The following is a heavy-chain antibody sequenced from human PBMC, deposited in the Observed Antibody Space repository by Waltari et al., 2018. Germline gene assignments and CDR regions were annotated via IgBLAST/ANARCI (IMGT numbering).Heavy chain of an antibody. Sequence: EVQLVESGGGFVQPGGSLKLSCAASGFTFSGSAMHWVRQASGKGLEWVGRIRSKANSYATAYAASVKGRFTISRDDSKNTAYLQMNSLKTEDTAVYYCTTKPEDDYGGNSWRDYWGQGTLVTVSS. V-gene: IGHV3-73*01. CDR1: GFTFSGSA. CDR3: TTKPEDDYGGNSWRDY. D-gene: IGHD2-21*02. J-gene: IGHJ4*02. CDR2: IRSKANSYAT.